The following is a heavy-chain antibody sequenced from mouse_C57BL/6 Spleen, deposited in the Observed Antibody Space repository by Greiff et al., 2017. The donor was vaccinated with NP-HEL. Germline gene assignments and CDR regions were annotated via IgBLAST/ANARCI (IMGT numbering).Heavy chain of an antibody. D-gene: IGHD1-1*01. V-gene: IGHV14-3*01. J-gene: IGHJ2*01. CDR1: GFNIKNTY. Sequence: EVQLQQSVAELVRPGASVKLSCTASGFNIKNTYMHWVKQRPEQGLEWIGRIDPANGNTKYAPKFQGKATLTADTSSNTAYLQLSSLTSEDTAIYYCARRNYGSSPLCDYWGQGTTLTVSS. CDR2: IDPANGNT. CDR3: ARRNYGSSPLCDY.